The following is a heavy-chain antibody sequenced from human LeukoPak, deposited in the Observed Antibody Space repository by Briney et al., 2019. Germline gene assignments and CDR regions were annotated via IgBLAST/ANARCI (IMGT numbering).Heavy chain of an antibody. D-gene: IGHD5-18*01. J-gene: IGHJ5*02. CDR2: IRYDGSNK. CDR1: GFTFSSYG. V-gene: IGHV3-30*02. CDR3: HPNEVTWFDP. Sequence: GGSLRLSCAASGFTFSSYGMHWVRRAPGKGLEWVAFIRYDGSNKYYADSVKGRFTISRDNSKNTLYLQMNSLRAEDTAVYYCHPNEVTWFDPWGQGTLVTVSS.